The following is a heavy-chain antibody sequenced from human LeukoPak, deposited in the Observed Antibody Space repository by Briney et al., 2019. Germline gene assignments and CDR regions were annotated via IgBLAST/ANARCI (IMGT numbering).Heavy chain of an antibody. J-gene: IGHJ2*01. D-gene: IGHD3-10*01. V-gene: IGHV3-53*01. Sequence: GGSLTLSCEASGFTVSTNYMNWVRQAPGKGLEWVSILYSGGTTYYADSVKGRFTVSRDSSKNTLYLHINSLRAEDTAVYYCARVGDHYHWYLDLWGRGALVTASS. CDR1: GFTVSTNY. CDR3: ARVGDHYHWYLDL. CDR2: LYSGGTT.